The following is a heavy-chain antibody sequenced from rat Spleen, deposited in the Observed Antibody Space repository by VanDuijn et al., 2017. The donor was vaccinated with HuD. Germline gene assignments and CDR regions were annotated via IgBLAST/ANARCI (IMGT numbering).Heavy chain of an antibody. CDR2: ISTGGGNT. J-gene: IGHJ2*01. Sequence: EVQLVESGGGLVQPGRSLKLSCAASGFTFSNYDMAWVRQAPTKGLEWIASISTGGGNTYYRDSVKGRFTISRDNAKNTQYLQMDSLRSEDTATYYCARPHRYYGYNPYYFDYWGQGVMVTVSS. CDR3: ARPHRYYGYNPYYFDY. D-gene: IGHD1-9*01. CDR1: GFTFSNYD. V-gene: IGHV5S13*01.